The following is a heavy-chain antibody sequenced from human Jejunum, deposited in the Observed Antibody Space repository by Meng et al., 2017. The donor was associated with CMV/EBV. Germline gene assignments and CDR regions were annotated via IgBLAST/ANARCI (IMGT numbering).Heavy chain of an antibody. V-gene: IGHV4-59*02. CDR1: SVSSYY. J-gene: IGHJ4*02. CDR3: ARGRYCSSTSCYPCEY. D-gene: IGHD2-2*01. CDR2: VYHTVTT. Sequence: SVSSYYWSWIRQPPGKGLEWIGHVYHTVTTNYNPSLKSRVTISVDTSKNQFSLRLSSVTAADTAVYYCARGRYCSSTSCYPCEYWGQGTLVTVSS.